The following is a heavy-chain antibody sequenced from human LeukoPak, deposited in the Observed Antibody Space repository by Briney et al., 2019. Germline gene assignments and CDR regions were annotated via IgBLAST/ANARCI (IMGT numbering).Heavy chain of an antibody. CDR2: ISSSGSTI. V-gene: IGHV3-48*04. CDR1: GFTFSSYS. Sequence: RPGGSLRLSCAASGFTFSSYSMNWVRQAPGKGLEWVSYISSSGSTIYYADSVKGRFTISRDNAKNSLYLQMNSLRAEDTAVYYCARAALWFHYWGQGTLVTVSS. J-gene: IGHJ4*02. D-gene: IGHD3-10*01. CDR3: ARAALWFHY.